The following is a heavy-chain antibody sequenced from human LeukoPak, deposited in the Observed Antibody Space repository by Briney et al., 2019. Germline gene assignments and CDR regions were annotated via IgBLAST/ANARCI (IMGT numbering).Heavy chain of an antibody. CDR3: ATSSGIQLGP. CDR2: IYHSGST. Sequence: SETLSLTCAVSGGSISSGGYSWSWIRQPPGKGLEWIGYIYHSGSTYYNPSLKSRVTISVDRSKNQFSLKLSSVTAADTAVYYCATSSGIQLGPWGQGTLVTVSS. J-gene: IGHJ5*02. CDR1: GGSISSGGYS. D-gene: IGHD3-10*01. V-gene: IGHV4-30-2*01.